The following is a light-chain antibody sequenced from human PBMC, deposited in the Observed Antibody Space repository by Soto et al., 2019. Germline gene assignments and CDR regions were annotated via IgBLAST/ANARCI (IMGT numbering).Light chain of an antibody. Sequence: DIQMTQAPSTLSASVGDRVTSTCRASQSISNWLAGYQQKPGKATKLLIYKTSNLDSGVPSRFSGSGSGTEFSLTISSMQPDDFATYYCQQYKSFSLTFGGGTRVEVK. CDR3: QQYKSFSLT. V-gene: IGKV1-5*03. CDR2: KTS. CDR1: QSISNW. J-gene: IGKJ4*01.